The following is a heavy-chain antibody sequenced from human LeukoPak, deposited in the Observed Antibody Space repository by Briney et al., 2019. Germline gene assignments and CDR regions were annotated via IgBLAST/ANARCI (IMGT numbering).Heavy chain of an antibody. V-gene: IGHV4-34*01. Sequence: SETLSLTCAVYGGSSSGYYWSWIRQPPGKGLEWIGEINHSGSTNYNPSLKSRVTISVDTSKNQFSLKLSSVTAADTAVYYCATALRFRSYFDYWGQGTLVTVSS. J-gene: IGHJ4*02. CDR2: INHSGST. CDR3: ATALRFRSYFDY. D-gene: IGHD5-12*01. CDR1: GGSSSGYY.